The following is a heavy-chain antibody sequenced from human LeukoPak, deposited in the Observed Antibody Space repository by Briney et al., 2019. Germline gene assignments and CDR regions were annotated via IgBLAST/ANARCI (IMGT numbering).Heavy chain of an antibody. Sequence: ASETLSLTCTVSGGSISSYYWSWIRQPPGKGLEWIGYIYYSGSTNYNPSLKSRVTISVDTSKNQFSLKLSSVTAADTAVYYCARGDILTGLIIDYWGQGTLVTVSS. CDR2: IYYSGST. CDR1: GGSISSYY. J-gene: IGHJ4*02. CDR3: ARGDILTGLIIDY. V-gene: IGHV4-59*01. D-gene: IGHD3-9*01.